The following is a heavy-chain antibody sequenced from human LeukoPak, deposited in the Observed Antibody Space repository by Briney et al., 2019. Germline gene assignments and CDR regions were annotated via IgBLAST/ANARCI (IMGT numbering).Heavy chain of an antibody. CDR3: ATHYYGSGSYYGGGY. D-gene: IGHD3-10*01. J-gene: IGHJ4*02. V-gene: IGHV1-69*06. CDR2: IIPIFGTA. CDR1: GYTFTNNG. Sequence: SVKVSCKASGYTFTNNGISWVRQAPGQGLEWMGGIIPIFGTANYAQKFQGRVTITADKSTSTAYMELSSLRSEDTAVYYCATHYYGSGSYYGGGYWGQGTLVTVSS.